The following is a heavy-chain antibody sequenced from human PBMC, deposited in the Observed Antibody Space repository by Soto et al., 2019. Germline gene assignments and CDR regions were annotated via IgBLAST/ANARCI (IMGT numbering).Heavy chain of an antibody. D-gene: IGHD1-26*01. CDR2: INPNSGGT. Sequence: QVPLVQSGAEVKKPGASVKVSCKASGYTFTGYYMHWVRQAPGQGLEWMGWINPNSGGTNYAQKFQVWVTMTRDTSISTAYMELSRLRSDDTAVYYCARDLGADYSYMDVWGKGTTVTVSS. V-gene: IGHV1-2*04. CDR1: GYTFTGYY. CDR3: ARDLGADYSYMDV. J-gene: IGHJ6*03.